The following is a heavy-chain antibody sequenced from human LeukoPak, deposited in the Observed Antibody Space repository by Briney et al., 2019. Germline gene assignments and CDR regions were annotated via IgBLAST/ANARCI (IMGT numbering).Heavy chain of an antibody. CDR1: GGSISSHY. V-gene: IGHV4-59*11. J-gene: IGHJ4*02. CDR3: ARRAYFDY. Sequence: PSETLSLTCTVSGGSISSHYWSWIRQPPGKGLEWIGFINDSGSTKCNPSLKSRVTISVDTSKNQFSLKVNSVTAADTAVYYCARRAYFDYWDQGTLVTVSS. CDR2: INDSGST.